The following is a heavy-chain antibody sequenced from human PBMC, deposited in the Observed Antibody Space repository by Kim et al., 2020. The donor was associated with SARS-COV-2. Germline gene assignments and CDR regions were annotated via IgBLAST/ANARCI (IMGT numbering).Heavy chain of an antibody. Sequence: RFTISRDDSKNTLYLQMNSLKTEDTAVYYCTTDRGVTCSGGSCYSYYFDYWGQGTLVTVSS. D-gene: IGHD2-15*01. CDR3: TTDRGVTCSGGSCYSYYFDY. J-gene: IGHJ4*02. V-gene: IGHV3-15*01.